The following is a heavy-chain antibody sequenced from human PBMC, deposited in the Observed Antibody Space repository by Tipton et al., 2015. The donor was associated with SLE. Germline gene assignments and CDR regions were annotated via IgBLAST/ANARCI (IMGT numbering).Heavy chain of an antibody. Sequence: TLSLPCTVSGGSISSGSYNWSWTRQPAGKGLEWIGRIYTSGSTNYNPSLKSRFTISVDTSKNQFPLKLSSGTAAYTSVDYCARDWCSSTSCYGWFDPLGQRTLVPVSS. V-gene: IGHV4-61*02. D-gene: IGHD2-2*01. CDR3: ARDWCSSTSCYGWFDP. CDR2: IYTSGST. CDR1: GGSISSGSYN. J-gene: IGHJ5*02.